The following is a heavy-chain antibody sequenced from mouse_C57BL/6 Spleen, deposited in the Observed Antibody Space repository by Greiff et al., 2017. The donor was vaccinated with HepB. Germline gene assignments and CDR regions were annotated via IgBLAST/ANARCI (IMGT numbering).Heavy chain of an antibody. CDR2: INPSSGYT. CDR1: GYTFTSYW. CDR3: ARSQTSYYAMDY. J-gene: IGHJ4*01. Sequence: QVHVKQSGAELAKPGASVKLSCKASGYTFTSYWMHWVKQRPGQGLEWIGYINPSSGYTKYNQKFKDKATLTADKSSSTAYMQLSSLTYEDSAVYYCARSQTSYYAMDYWGQGTSVTVSS. V-gene: IGHV1-7*01.